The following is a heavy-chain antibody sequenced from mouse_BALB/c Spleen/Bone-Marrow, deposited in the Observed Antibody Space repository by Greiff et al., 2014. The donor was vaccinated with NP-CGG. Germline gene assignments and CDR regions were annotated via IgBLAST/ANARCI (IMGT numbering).Heavy chain of an antibody. D-gene: IGHD1-2*01. CDR1: GFTFSDYY. V-gene: IGHV5-4*02. Sequence: EVQGVESGGGLVKPGGSLKLSCAASGFTFSDYYMYWVRQTPEKRLEWVATISDGGSYTYYPDSVTGRFTISRDNAKNNLYLQMSSRKSEDPAMYYCARDRRITTATYAMDYWGQGTSVTVSS. J-gene: IGHJ4*01. CDR2: ISDGGSYT. CDR3: ARDRRITTATYAMDY.